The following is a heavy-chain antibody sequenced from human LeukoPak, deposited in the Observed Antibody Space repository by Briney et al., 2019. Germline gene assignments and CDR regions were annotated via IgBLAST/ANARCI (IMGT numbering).Heavy chain of an antibody. CDR3: ARCIAVAGGSLYYYYGMDV. CDR2: INHSGST. D-gene: IGHD6-19*01. CDR1: GGSFSGYY. J-gene: IGHJ6*02. V-gene: IGHV4-34*01. Sequence: PSETLSLTCAVYGGSFSGYYWSWIRQPPGKGLEWIGEINHSGSTNYNPSLKSRVTISVDTSKNQFSLKLSSVTAADTAVYYCARCIAVAGGSLYYYYGMDVWGQGTTVTVPS.